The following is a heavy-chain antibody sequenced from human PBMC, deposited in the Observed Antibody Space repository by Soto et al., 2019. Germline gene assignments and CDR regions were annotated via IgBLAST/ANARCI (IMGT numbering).Heavy chain of an antibody. CDR3: ARDPRSDYRSGSPYGMDV. CDR1: WDTLTSCY. V-gene: IGHV1-46*01. J-gene: IGHJ6*02. Sequence: ASVKVSCTASWDTLTSCYMHWVRQSPEQGLEWMGIINPSGGSTSYAQKFQGRVTMTRDTSTSTVYVELSSLRPEDTAVYYCARDPRSDYRSGSPYGMDVCGQGTTVTV. CDR2: INPSGGST. D-gene: IGHD3-10*01.